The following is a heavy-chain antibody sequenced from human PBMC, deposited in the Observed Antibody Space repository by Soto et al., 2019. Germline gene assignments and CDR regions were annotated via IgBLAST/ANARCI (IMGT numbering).Heavy chain of an antibody. CDR2: IYYTGRT. V-gene: IGHV4-59*13. D-gene: IGHD7-27*01. CDR3: ARANWYSEY. CDR1: GLSITNNY. J-gene: IGHJ4*02. Sequence: QVHLQESGPGLVKPSETLSLTCTVSGLSITNNYWSWIRQPPEKGLEWIGYIYYTGRTNYDPSLKSRVTMSVDTSKNQFSLNLASLTAADTAIYYCARANWYSEYWGQGTLVIVSS.